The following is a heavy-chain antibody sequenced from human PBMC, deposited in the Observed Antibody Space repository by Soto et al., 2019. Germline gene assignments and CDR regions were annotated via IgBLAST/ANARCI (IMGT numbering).Heavy chain of an antibody. CDR2: IYYSGNT. J-gene: IGHJ6*02. CDR3: ARYVSIAASPFERNYYYYGMDV. CDR1: GGSISSGGYY. Sequence: SETLSLTCTVSGGSISSGGYYWRWIRQPPGKGLGWIGYIYYSGNTYYNPSLKSRVTISVDTAKNQISLKLSSVTAADTAVYYCARYVSIAASPFERNYYYYGMDVWGHGTTVTVSS. D-gene: IGHD6-6*01. V-gene: IGHV4-31*03.